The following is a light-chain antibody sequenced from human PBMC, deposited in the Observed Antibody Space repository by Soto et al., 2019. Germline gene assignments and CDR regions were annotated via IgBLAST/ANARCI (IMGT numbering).Light chain of an antibody. J-gene: IGLJ3*02. Sequence: QSVLTQPPSVSAAPGQKVTISCSGSSSNIGNSYVSWYQQLPGTVPKLLIYQSDKRPSGIPDRFSGSKSGTSATLGITGLQTGDEADYYCGTWDSSLSAWVFGGGTQLTVL. V-gene: IGLV1-51*02. CDR2: QSD. CDR1: SSNIGNSY. CDR3: GTWDSSLSAWV.